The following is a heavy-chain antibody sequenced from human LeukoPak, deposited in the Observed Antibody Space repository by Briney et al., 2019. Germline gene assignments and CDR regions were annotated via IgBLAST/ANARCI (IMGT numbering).Heavy chain of an antibody. V-gene: IGHV3-7*01. CDR1: GFTFSSSL. D-gene: IGHD2-15*01. J-gene: IGHJ1*01. CDR2: IYPGGSEK. Sequence: GGSLRLSCGASGFTFSSSLMSWVRQPPGKGLDWMSNIYPGGSEKYYVYSVKGRFTISRDNAKNSVYLQMNNLRVEDASVYYCARELVVGPAEYFQHWGQGTLVTVSS. CDR3: ARELVVGPAEYFQH.